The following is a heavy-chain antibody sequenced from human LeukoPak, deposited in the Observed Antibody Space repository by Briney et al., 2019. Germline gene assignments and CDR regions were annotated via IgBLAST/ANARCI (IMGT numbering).Heavy chain of an antibody. CDR3: ARESTPDIIPYFDY. V-gene: IGHV4-39*07. D-gene: IGHD2-21*01. J-gene: IGHJ4*02. Sequence: SETLSLTCTVSGGSISSSSYYWGWIRQPPGKGLEWIGSIYYSGSTYYNPSLKSRVTISVDTSKNQFSLKLSSVTAADTAVYYCARESTPDIIPYFDYWGQGTLVTVSS. CDR2: IYYSGST. CDR1: GGSISSSSYY.